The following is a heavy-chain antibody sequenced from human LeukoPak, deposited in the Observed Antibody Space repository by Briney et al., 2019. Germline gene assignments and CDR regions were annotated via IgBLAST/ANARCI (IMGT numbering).Heavy chain of an antibody. CDR1: GFTFSSYA. D-gene: IGHD6-19*01. CDR2: ISGSGGST. J-gene: IGHJ4*02. CDR3: AKDDSSGWYFAGGYYFDY. V-gene: IGHV3-23*01. Sequence: GGSLRLSCAASGFTFSSYAMSWVRQAPGKGLEWVSAISGSGGSTYYADSVKGRFTISRDNSKNTLYLQMNSLRAEDTALYYCAKDDSSGWYFAGGYYFDYWGQGTLVTVSS.